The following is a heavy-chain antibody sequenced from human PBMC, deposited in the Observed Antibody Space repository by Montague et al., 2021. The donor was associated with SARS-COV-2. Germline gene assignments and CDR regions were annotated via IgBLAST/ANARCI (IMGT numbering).Heavy chain of an antibody. CDR2: VYYSGST. D-gene: IGHD3-16*02. V-gene: IGHV4-39*01. Sequence: SETLSLTCTVSGDSIRSSGYYWGWIRQPPGKGLEWIGTVYYSGSTNYNPSLKSRVTMPVDTSKNQFSLELRSVTAADTAVYYCARLGFVELWLNFDWFDPWGQGTLVTVSS. CDR3: ARLGFVELWLNFDWFDP. CDR1: GDSIRSSGYY. J-gene: IGHJ5*02.